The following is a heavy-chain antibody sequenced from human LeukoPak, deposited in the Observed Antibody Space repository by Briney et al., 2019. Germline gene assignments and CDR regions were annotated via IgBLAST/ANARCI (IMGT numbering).Heavy chain of an antibody. V-gene: IGHV3-43D*04. CDR1: GFTFDDYA. Sequence: GGSLRLSCAASGFTFDDYAMHWVCQAPGKCLEWVSLISWDGGSTYYADSVKGRFTISRDNSKNSLYLQMNSLRAEDTALYYCAKGSGYDFWSGYQNWGQGTLVTVSS. CDR3: AKGSGYDFWSGYQN. CDR2: ISWDGGST. D-gene: IGHD3-3*01. J-gene: IGHJ4*02.